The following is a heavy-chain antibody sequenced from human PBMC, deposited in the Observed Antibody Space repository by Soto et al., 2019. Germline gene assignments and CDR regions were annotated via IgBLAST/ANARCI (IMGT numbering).Heavy chain of an antibody. Sequence: SETLSLTCTVSGGSISSGGYYWSWIRQHPGKGLEWIGYIYYSGSTYYNPSLKSRVTISVDTSKNQFSLKLSSVTAADTAVYYCATLLWFGELLEGNWFDPWGQGTLVTVSS. V-gene: IGHV4-31*03. D-gene: IGHD3-10*01. CDR2: IYYSGST. CDR3: ATLLWFGELLEGNWFDP. CDR1: GGSISSGGYY. J-gene: IGHJ5*02.